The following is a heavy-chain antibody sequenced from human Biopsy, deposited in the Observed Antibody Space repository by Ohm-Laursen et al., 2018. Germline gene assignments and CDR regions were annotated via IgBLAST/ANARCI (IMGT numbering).Heavy chain of an antibody. CDR3: GNEVHGRDY. V-gene: IGHV4-34*08. Sequence: SETLSLTCAVFGKTFSGYQWSWIRQPPRKGLEWIGQINQAGTTNYNPSLKSRVSISADASKYEFSLRLTSVTAADTAVYLCGNEVHGRDYWGLGAQVTVSS. J-gene: IGHJ4*02. D-gene: IGHD2-15*01. CDR2: INQAGTT. CDR1: GKTFSGYQ.